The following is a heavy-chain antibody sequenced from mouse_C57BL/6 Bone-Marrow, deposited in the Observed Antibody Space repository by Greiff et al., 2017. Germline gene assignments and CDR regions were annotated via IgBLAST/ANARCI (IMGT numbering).Heavy chain of an antibody. CDR3: ARDGIRRPNPRVYFDY. CDR2: ISYDGSN. CDR1: GYSITSGSY. J-gene: IGHJ2*01. Sequence: EVQLQQSGPGLVKPSQSLSLTCSVTGYSITSGSYWNWIRQFPGNKLEWMGYISYDGSNNYNPSLKNRISITRDTSKNQFFRKLNSVTTEDTATYYCARDGIRRPNPRVYFDYWGQGTTLTVSS. D-gene: IGHD1-2*01. V-gene: IGHV3-6*01.